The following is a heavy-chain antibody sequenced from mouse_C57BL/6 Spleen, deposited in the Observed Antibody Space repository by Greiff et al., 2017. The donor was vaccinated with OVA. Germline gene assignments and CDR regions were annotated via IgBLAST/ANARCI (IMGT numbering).Heavy chain of an antibody. CDR1: GYTFTSYW. Sequence: QVQLKEPGAELAKPGASVKLSCKASGYTFTSYWMHWVKQRPGRGLEWIGRIDPNSGGTKYNEKFKSKATLTVDKPSSTAYMQLSSLTSEDSAVYYCARSRAIYYDYDEGTWFAYWGQGTLVTVSA. CDR2: IDPNSGGT. V-gene: IGHV1-72*01. CDR3: ARSRAIYYDYDEGTWFAY. J-gene: IGHJ3*01. D-gene: IGHD2-4*01.